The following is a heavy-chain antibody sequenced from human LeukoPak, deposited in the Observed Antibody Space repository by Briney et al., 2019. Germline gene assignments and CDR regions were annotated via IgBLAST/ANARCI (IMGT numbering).Heavy chain of an antibody. CDR1: GGSISSSSYY. V-gene: IGHV4-39*07. CDR2: IYYSGST. CDR3: ASLGSNDY. Sequence: PSETLSLTCTVSGGSISSSSYYWGWIRQPPGKGLEWIGSIYYSGSTYYNPSLKSRVTISVDTSKNQFSLKLSSVTAADTAVYYCASLGSNDYWGQGTLVTVSS. J-gene: IGHJ4*02. D-gene: IGHD2-15*01.